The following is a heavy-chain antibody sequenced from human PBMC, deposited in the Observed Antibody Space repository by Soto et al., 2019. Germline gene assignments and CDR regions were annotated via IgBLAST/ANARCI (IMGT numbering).Heavy chain of an antibody. CDR1: GFTFSSYA. J-gene: IGHJ5*02. D-gene: IGHD4-17*01. CDR2: ISGSGGST. V-gene: IGHV3-23*01. CDR3: AKNPTTVVTQDWFDP. Sequence: EVQLLESGGGLVQPGGSLRLSCAASGFTFSSYAMSWVRQAPGKGLEWVSAISGSGGSTYYADSVKGRFTISRDKSKNTLYLQMKSLRAEDTAVYYCAKNPTTVVTQDWFDPWGQGTLVTVSS.